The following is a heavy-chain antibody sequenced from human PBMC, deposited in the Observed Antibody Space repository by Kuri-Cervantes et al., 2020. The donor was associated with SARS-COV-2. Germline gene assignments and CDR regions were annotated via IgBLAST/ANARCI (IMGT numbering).Heavy chain of an antibody. V-gene: IGHV3-21*01. Sequence: GESLKISCAASGFTFSSYSMNWVRQAPGKGLEWVSSISSSSSYIYYADSVKGRFTISRDNAKNSLYLQMNSLRAEDTAVYYCAMTVHDFWSGEFDYWGQGTLVTVSS. CDR2: ISSSSSYI. D-gene: IGHD3-3*01. J-gene: IGHJ4*02. CDR1: GFTFSSYS. CDR3: AMTVHDFWSGEFDY.